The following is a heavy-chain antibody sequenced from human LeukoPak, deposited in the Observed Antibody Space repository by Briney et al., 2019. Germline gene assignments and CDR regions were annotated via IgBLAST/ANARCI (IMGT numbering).Heavy chain of an antibody. CDR2: IKQDGSEK. J-gene: IGHJ3*02. D-gene: IGHD4-17*01. CDR3: ASLATVTDAFDI. V-gene: IGHV3-7*01. Sequence: PGGSLRLSCAASGFTFSILWMSWVRQAPGEGLEWVANIKQDGSEKYYVDSVKGRFTISRDNAKNSLYLQMNSLRAEDTAVYYCASLATVTDAFDIWGQGTMVTVSS. CDR1: GFTFSILW.